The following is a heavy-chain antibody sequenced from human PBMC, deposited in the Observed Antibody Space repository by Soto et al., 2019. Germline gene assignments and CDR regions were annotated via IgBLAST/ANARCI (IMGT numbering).Heavy chain of an antibody. CDR2: IIPISDTT. J-gene: IGHJ6*02. CDR3: ARSQGSSTSLEIYYYYYYGMDV. Sequence: QVQLVQSGAEVKKPGSSVKVSCKASGGTFSSYAISWVRQAPGQGLEWMGGIIPISDTTNYAQKFQGRVTITVDESRSTAYMELSSLRSEDTAVYYCARSQGSSTSLEIYYYYYYGMDVWGQGTTVTVSS. V-gene: IGHV1-69*01. D-gene: IGHD2-2*01. CDR1: GGTFSSYA.